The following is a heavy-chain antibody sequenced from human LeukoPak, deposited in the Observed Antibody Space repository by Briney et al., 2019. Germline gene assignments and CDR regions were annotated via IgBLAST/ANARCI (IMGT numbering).Heavy chain of an antibody. Sequence: SETLSLTCTVSGGSISSYYWSWIRQPAGKGLEWIGRIYISGSANYNPSLKSRVTMSVDTSKNQISLKLSSVAAADTAVYYCAREGGVKFDFWGQGSLVTVSS. CDR3: AREGGVKFDF. J-gene: IGHJ4*02. V-gene: IGHV4-4*07. CDR2: IYISGSA. CDR1: GGSISSYY. D-gene: IGHD2-8*02.